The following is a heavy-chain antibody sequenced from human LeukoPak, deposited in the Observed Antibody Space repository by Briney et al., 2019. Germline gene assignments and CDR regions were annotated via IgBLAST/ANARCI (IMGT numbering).Heavy chain of an antibody. J-gene: IGHJ6*02. CDR2: INSGASNI. V-gene: IGHV3-48*03. CDR3: ARDGGPITLHYALDT. CDR1: GFTFSTYA. Sequence: GGSLRLSCAASGFTFSTYAMSWVRQAPGKGLEWVSYINSGASNIQYADSVKGRFTISRDNAKNSLYLQMNALRGDDTAVYYCARDGGPITLHYALDTWGQGTTVTVSS. D-gene: IGHD1-14*01.